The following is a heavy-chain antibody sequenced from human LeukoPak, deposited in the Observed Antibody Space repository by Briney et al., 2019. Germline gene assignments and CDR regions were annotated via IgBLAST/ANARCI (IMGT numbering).Heavy chain of an antibody. CDR2: INSEGSST. J-gene: IGHJ6*03. CDR1: GFTLSSYW. CDR3: ARDFRGRGVVPYYYYYMDA. Sequence: QPGGSLRLSCAASGFTLSSYWMPWVRQAPGKGLVWVSRINSEGSSTSYADSVRGRFTISRDNGKNSLYLQMNSLRAEDTALYYCARDFRGRGVVPYYYYYMDAWGKGTTVTISS. V-gene: IGHV3-74*01. D-gene: IGHD3-10*01.